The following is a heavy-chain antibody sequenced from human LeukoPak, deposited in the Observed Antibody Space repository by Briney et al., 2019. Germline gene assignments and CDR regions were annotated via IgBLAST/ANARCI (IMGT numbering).Heavy chain of an antibody. Sequence: PSETLSLTCAVSGGSISSYYWSWIRQPPGKGLEWIGYIYYSGSTNYNPSLKSRVTISVDPSKNQFSLKLSSVPAADTAVYYCARDRWVVPAAPPEYAFDMWGQGTMVTVPS. CDR3: ARDRWVVPAAPPEYAFDM. V-gene: IGHV4-59*01. J-gene: IGHJ3*02. CDR2: IYYSGST. D-gene: IGHD2-2*01. CDR1: GGSISSYY.